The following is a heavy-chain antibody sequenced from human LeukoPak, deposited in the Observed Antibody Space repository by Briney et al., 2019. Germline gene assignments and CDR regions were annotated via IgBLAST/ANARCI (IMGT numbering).Heavy chain of an antibody. J-gene: IGHJ4*02. Sequence: PGGSLRLSCAASGFTFSDYYMSWIRQAPGQGLEWVSYISSSGSTIYYADSVKGRFTISRDNAKNSLYLQMNSLRAEDTAVYYCARDYYDSSGYYYGRYFDYWGQGTLVTVSS. CDR3: ARDYYDSSGYYYGRYFDY. V-gene: IGHV3-11*01. D-gene: IGHD3-22*01. CDR1: GFTFSDYY. CDR2: ISSSGSTI.